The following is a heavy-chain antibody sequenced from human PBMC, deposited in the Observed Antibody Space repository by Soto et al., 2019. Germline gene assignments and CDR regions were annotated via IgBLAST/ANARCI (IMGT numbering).Heavy chain of an antibody. CDR2: ISYDGSDK. D-gene: IGHD3-10*01. CDR3: AREVPAPIDYYYGMDV. V-gene: IGHV3-30-3*01. Sequence: GGSLRLSCAASGFTFSSYAMHWVRQAPGKGLEWLAVISYDGSDKYYADSVKGRFTFSRDNSKNTLYLQMNGLRAEDTAVYYCAREVPAPIDYYYGMDVWGQGTTVTVSS. J-gene: IGHJ6*02. CDR1: GFTFSSYA.